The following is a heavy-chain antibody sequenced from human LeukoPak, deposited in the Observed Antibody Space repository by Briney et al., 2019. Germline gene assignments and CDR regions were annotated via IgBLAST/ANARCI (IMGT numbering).Heavy chain of an antibody. D-gene: IGHD6-19*01. J-gene: IGHJ4*02. CDR1: GFTFSSYG. V-gene: IGHV3-30*18. Sequence: GRSLRLSCAASGFTFSSYGMHWVRQAPGKGLEWVAVISYDGSNKYYADSVKGRFTISRDNSKNTLYLQMNSLRAEDTAVYYCAKGPEQWLELRAGYWGQGTLVTVSS. CDR2: ISYDGSNK. CDR3: AKGPEQWLELRAGY.